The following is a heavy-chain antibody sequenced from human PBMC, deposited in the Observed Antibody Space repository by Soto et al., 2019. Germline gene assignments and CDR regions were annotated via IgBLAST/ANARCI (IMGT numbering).Heavy chain of an antibody. D-gene: IGHD5-12*01. V-gene: IGHV3-48*02. J-gene: IGHJ4*02. CDR1: GFTFSTYS. CDR2: IRSSSSTK. Sequence: EELLVEAGGGLVQPGGSLRLSCPASGFTFSTYSINWVRQAPGKGLEWISNIRSSSSTKYYADSVKGRFTISRDNARNSLFLQMNSLRDEDTAVYYCAKGSIEYSASIDNWGQGTLVLVSS. CDR3: AKGSIEYSASIDN.